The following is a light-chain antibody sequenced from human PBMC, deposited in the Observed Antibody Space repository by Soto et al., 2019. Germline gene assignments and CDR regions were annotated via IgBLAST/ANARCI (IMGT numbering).Light chain of an antibody. J-gene: IGKJ1*01. Sequence: DIVMTQSPDSLAVSLGERATINCKSSQSVLSSSNNKNYLAWYQQKPGQPPKLLIYWASTRESGVPDRFSGSGSGTDFTLSISGLHAEHVAVYYCQQYYSTPKTFAQGTKVEIK. CDR3: QQYYSTPKT. V-gene: IGKV4-1*01. CDR2: WAS. CDR1: QSVLSSSNNKNY.